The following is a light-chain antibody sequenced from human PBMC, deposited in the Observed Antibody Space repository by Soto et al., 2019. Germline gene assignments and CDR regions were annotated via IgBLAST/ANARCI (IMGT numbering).Light chain of an antibody. V-gene: IGLV4-60*03. J-gene: IGLJ3*02. CDR1: SGHSGYL. Sequence: QAVVTQSSSASASLGSSVKLTCTLSSGHSGYLIAWHQQQPGKAPRYLMKLEGSGTYNKGSGVPDRFSGSSSGADRYLTISNLQSEDEADYYCETWDGYTWVFGGGTKLTVL. CDR3: ETWDGYTWV. CDR2: LEGSGTY.